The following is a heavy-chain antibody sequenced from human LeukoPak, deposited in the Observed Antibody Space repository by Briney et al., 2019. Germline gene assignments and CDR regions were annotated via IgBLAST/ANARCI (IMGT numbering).Heavy chain of an antibody. V-gene: IGHV4-4*07. CDR2: IYTSGST. CDR1: GGSISSYY. D-gene: IGHD3-16*01. J-gene: IGHJ5*02. CDR3: ARVGEWEADDDLSDYKLDRDHNQFDL. Sequence: SETLSPTCTVSGGSISSYYWSWIRQPAGKGLEWIGRIYTSGSTNYNPSLKSRVTMSVDTPKNQFSLKLTSVTVADTAIYYCARVGEWEADDDLSDYKLDRDHNQFDLWGQGTLVTVSS.